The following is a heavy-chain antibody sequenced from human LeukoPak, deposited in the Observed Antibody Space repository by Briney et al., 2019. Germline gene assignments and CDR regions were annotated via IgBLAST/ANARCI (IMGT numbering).Heavy chain of an antibody. CDR2: ISSSGSYI. J-gene: IGHJ4*02. D-gene: IGHD1-26*01. Sequence: GGSLRLSCAASGFTFSSYSMNWVRQAPGKGLEWVSSISSSGSYIYYADSVKGRFTISRDNAKNSLYLQMNSLRAEDTAVYYCARDRSSGSYHDYWGQGTLVTVSS. V-gene: IGHV3-21*01. CDR3: ARDRSSGSYHDY. CDR1: GFTFSSYS.